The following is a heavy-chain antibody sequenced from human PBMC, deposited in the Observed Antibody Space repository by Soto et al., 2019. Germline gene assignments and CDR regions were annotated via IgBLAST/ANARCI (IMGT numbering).Heavy chain of an antibody. CDR2: IYYSGNT. CDR3: ARIPVDTYMTYWFDT. D-gene: IGHD5-18*01. V-gene: IGHV4-61*08. Sequence: ETLSLTCTVSGDSVTSGDYYWSWIRQPPGKGLEWIGYIYYSGNTNYSPSLKSRVAISLDTSHNQFSLKLSSVTAADTAVYFCARIPVDTYMTYWFDTWGQGTLVTVSS. J-gene: IGHJ5*01. CDR1: GDSVTSGDYY.